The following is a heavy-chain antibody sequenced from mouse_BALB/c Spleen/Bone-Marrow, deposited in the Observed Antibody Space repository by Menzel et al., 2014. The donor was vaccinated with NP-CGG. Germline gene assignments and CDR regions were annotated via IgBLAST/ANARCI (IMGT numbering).Heavy chain of an antibody. V-gene: IGHV7-3*02. Sequence: EVKVVESGGGLVRPGGSLRLSCATSGFTFTDYYMNWVRQPPGKALEWLGFIRNKANGYTTEYSASVKGRFTISRDNSRSILYLQMNTLRAEDSATYYCARDSRSTVSHFDYWGQGTTLTVSS. D-gene: IGHD1-1*01. CDR2: IRNKANGYTT. J-gene: IGHJ2*01. CDR3: ARDSRSTVSHFDY. CDR1: GFTFTDYY.